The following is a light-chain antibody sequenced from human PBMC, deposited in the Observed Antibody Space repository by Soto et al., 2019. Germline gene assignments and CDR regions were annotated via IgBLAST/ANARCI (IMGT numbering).Light chain of an antibody. CDR3: SSYTSTSTPCV. V-gene: IGLV2-14*01. Sequence: QSVLTQPASVSGSPGQSSSISCTGISSGVGGYDYVSRYQQRPGKAPKLMIYDVSNRPSGVSNRFSGSKSGNTASLTISGLQAEDEADYYCSSYTSTSTPCVFGTGTKVTVL. CDR1: SSGVGGYDY. CDR2: DVS. J-gene: IGLJ1*01.